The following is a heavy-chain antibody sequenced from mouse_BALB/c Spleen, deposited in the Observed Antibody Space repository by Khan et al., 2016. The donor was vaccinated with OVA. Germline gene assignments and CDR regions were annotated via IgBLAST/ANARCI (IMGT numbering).Heavy chain of an antibody. D-gene: IGHD2-2*01. CDR2: IFPGSVSI. V-gene: IGHV1-9*01. Sequence: QVRLQQSGGDLMKPGASVKISCKATGYTFSSYWIEWVKQRPGHGLEWIGQIFPGSVSITYNEKFKSKATFTADTSSNTAYMQLSSLTSEDSAVYYCARGGYGGFAFWGQGTLVTVSA. CDR1: GYTFSSYW. CDR3: ARGGYGGFAF. J-gene: IGHJ3*01.